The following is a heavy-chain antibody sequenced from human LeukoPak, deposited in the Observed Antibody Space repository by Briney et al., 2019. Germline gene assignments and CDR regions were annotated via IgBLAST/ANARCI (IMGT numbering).Heavy chain of an antibody. CDR2: IYNSGST. Sequence: SETLSLTCTVSGGSISSSSHYWGWIREPPGMGLEWIGIIYNSGSTYYNPSLNSRVTVSLDTSKNQFSLTVTSVTAADTAVYYCARRYCSGGHCYYFDSWGQGTLVTVSS. CDR3: ARRYCSGGHCYYFDS. D-gene: IGHD2-15*01. CDR1: GGSISSSSHY. V-gene: IGHV4-39*01. J-gene: IGHJ4*02.